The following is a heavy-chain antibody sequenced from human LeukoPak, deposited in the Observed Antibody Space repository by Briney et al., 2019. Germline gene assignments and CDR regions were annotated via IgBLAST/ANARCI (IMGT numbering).Heavy chain of an antibody. V-gene: IGHV4-34*01. CDR2: INHSGST. CDR1: GGSFSGYY. CDR3: ARGRDWAYDY. J-gene: IGHJ4*02. D-gene: IGHD3/OR15-3a*01. Sequence: PSETLSLTCAVCGGSFSGYYWCWIRQPPGKGLEWIGEINHSGSTNYNPSLKSRVTISVDTSKNQFSLKLSSVTAADTAVYYCARGRDWAYDYAGQGTLVTVSS.